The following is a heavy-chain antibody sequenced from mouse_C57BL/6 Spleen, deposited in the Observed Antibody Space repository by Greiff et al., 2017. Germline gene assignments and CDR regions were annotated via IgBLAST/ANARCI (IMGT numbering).Heavy chain of an antibody. CDR1: GYTFTDYY. CDR2: INPYNGGT. Sequence: VQLKESGPVLVKPGASVKMSCKASGYTFTDYYMNWVKQSHGKSLEWIGVINPYNGGTSYNQKFKGKATLTVDKSSSTAYMELNSLTSEDSAVYYCARESGRDYFDYWGQGTTLTVSS. CDR3: ARESGRDYFDY. V-gene: IGHV1-19*01. J-gene: IGHJ2*01. D-gene: IGHD1-3*01.